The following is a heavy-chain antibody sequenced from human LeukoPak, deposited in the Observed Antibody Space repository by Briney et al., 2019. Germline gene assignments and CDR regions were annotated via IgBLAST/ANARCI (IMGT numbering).Heavy chain of an antibody. V-gene: IGHV1-18*04. Sequence: ASVKVSCKASGYTFTGYYIHWVRQAPGQGLEWMGWISAYNGNTNYAQKLQGRVTMTTDTSTSTAYMELRSLRSDDTAVYYCARDGHIAAATDYWGQGTLVTVSS. CDR1: GYTFTGYY. CDR2: ISAYNGNT. J-gene: IGHJ4*02. D-gene: IGHD6-13*01. CDR3: ARDGHIAAATDY.